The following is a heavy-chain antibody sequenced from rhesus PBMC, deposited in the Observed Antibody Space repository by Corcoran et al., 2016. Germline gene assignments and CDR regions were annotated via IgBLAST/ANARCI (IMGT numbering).Heavy chain of an antibody. V-gene: IGHV4-80*01. CDR1: GASISSYW. Sequence: QVQLQESGPGLVKPSETLSLTCTVSGASISSYWWSWIRQPPGKGVEWIGEINGNNGSTYYNPSLNILVTISNDAAKNQFSLKLNSVTAADTAVYSCARHSPGNSLDVWGRGVLVTVSS. J-gene: IGHJ5-2*02. CDR3: ARHSPGNSLDV. CDR2: INGNNGST.